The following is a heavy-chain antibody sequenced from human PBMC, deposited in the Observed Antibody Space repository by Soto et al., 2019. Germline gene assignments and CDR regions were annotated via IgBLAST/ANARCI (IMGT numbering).Heavy chain of an antibody. CDR1: GFTFDDYA. CDR2: ISWYSGSI. V-gene: IGHV3-9*01. Sequence: DVQLVESGGGLVQPGRSLRLSCAASGFTFDDYAMHWVRQSPGKGLEWVSGISWYSGSIGYADSVKGRFTISRDNAKNSLYLQMSSLRAEDTALYYCAKDRGLVLSFDFDYWGQGTLVTVPS. CDR3: AKDRGLVLSFDFDY. D-gene: IGHD6-19*01. J-gene: IGHJ4*02.